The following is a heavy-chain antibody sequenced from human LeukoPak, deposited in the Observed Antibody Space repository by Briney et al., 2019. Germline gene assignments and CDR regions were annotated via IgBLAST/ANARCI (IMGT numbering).Heavy chain of an antibody. D-gene: IGHD2-2*01. CDR1: GGSISSYY. CDR2: IYYSGST. CDR3: ARVICSSTSCYPDY. Sequence: PSETLSLTCTVSGGSISSYYWSWLRQPPGKGLEWIGYIYYSGSTNYNPSLESRVTISVDTSKNQFSLKLSSVTAADTAVYYCARVICSSTSCYPDYWGQGTLVTVSS. J-gene: IGHJ4*02. V-gene: IGHV4-59*01.